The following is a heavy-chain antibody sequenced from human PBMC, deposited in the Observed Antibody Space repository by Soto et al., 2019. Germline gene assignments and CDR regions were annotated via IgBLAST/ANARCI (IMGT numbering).Heavy chain of an antibody. CDR1: GYTFTTYD. D-gene: IGHD3-16*01. V-gene: IGHV1-3*04. CDR3: ARDRGSHTWYAFDP. CDR2: ITTGNGNV. Sequence: ASVKVSCKASGYTFTTYDIHWVRLAPGQGLEWMGWITTGNGNVRYSQKFQGRVTITRDTSASTAYLELSSLRSEDTGVYYCARDRGSHTWYAFDPWGQGTLVTVSS. J-gene: IGHJ5*02.